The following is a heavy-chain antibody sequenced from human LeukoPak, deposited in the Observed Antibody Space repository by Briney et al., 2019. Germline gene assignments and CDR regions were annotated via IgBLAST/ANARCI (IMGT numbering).Heavy chain of an antibody. Sequence: SETLSLTCTVSGGSISSYYWSWIRQPPGKGLEWIGYIYYSGSTNYNPSLKSRVTISVDTSKNQFSLKLSSVTAADTAVYYCARVSSPDSSGSYDYWGQGTLVTVSS. D-gene: IGHD3-22*01. V-gene: IGHV4-59*12. CDR2: IYYSGST. CDR1: GGSISSYY. CDR3: ARVSSPDSSGSYDY. J-gene: IGHJ4*02.